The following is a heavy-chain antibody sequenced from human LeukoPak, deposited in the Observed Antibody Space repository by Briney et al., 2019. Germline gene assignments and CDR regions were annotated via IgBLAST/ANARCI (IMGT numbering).Heavy chain of an antibody. CDR2: INHSGST. V-gene: IGHV4-34*01. J-gene: IGHJ4*02. D-gene: IGHD3-22*01. CDR3: ARLDSSGYYVDY. CDR1: GGSFSDYY. Sequence: PSETLSLTCAVYGGSFSDYYWSWIRQPPGKGLEWIGEINHSGSTNYNPSLKSRVTISVDTSKNQFSLKLSSVTAADTAVYYCARLDSSGYYVDYWGQGTLVTVSS.